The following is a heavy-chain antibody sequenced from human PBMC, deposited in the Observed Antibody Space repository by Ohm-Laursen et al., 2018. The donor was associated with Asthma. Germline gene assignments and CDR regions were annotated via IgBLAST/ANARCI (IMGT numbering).Heavy chain of an antibody. D-gene: IGHD1-26*01. V-gene: IGHV3-30-3*01. CDR3: ARDNGSPGYGMDV. Sequence: SLRLSCAASGFTFSFFAIHWVRQAPGKGLEWVAVISSDGNKKHYADSVKGRFTISRDNSKNTLYVQMNSLRAEDTAVYYCARDNGSPGYGMDVWGQGTTVTVSS. CDR2: ISSDGNKK. CDR1: GFTFSFFA. J-gene: IGHJ6*02.